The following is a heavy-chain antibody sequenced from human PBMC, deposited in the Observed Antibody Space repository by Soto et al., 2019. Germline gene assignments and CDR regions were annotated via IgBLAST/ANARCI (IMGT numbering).Heavy chain of an antibody. Sequence: QVQLVESGGGVVQPGRSLRLSCAASGFTFSSYGMHWVRQAPGKGLEWVAVIWYDGSNKYYADSVKGRFTISRDNSKNTLYLQMNSLIAEDKAVYYCARDTVVVAARGRPQKGRSLDYLGQGTLVTVSS. CDR3: ARDTVVVAARGRPQKGRSLDY. V-gene: IGHV3-33*01. J-gene: IGHJ4*02. D-gene: IGHD2-15*01. CDR1: GFTFSSYG. CDR2: IWYDGSNK.